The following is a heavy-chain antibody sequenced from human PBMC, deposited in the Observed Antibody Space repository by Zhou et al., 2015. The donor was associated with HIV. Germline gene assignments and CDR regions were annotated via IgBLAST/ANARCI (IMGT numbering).Heavy chain of an antibody. CDR1: GFTFSDYY. V-gene: IGHV3-11*04. J-gene: IGHJ5*02. D-gene: IGHD2-15*01. CDR3: ARGLGYCSGGSCLGLNWFDP. Sequence: QVQLVESGGGLVKPGGSLRLSCAASGFTFSDYYMSWIRQAPGKGLEWVSYIGGGSGTSTLYADSVRGRFTISKDIAKNSLYLQMNSLRDEDTALYYCARGLGYCSGGSCLGLNWFDPWGQGTLVTVSS. CDR2: IGGGSGTST.